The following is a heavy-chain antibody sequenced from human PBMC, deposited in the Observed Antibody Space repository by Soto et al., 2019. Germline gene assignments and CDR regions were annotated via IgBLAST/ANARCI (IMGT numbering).Heavy chain of an antibody. CDR3: ARDHLSGIAAGGY. CDR1: GFTVSSNY. V-gene: IGHV3-66*01. Sequence: EVQLVESGGGLVQPGGSPRLSCAASGFTVSSNYMSWVRQAPGKGLEWVSVIYSGGSTYYADSVKGRFTISRDNSKNTLYLQMNSLRAEDTAVYYCARDHLSGIAAGGYWGQGTLVTVSS. D-gene: IGHD3-10*01. J-gene: IGHJ4*02. CDR2: IYSGGST.